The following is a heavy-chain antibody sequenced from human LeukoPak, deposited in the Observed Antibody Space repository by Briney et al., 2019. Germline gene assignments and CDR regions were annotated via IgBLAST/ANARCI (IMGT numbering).Heavy chain of an antibody. J-gene: IGHJ5*02. CDR3: ASQSSSWYWFDP. CDR2: IIPIFGTA. CDR1: GGTFSSYA. V-gene: IGHV1-69*06. Sequence: SVTVSCKASGGTFSSYAISWVRQAPGQGLEWMGGIIPIFGTANHAQKFQGRVTITADKSTSTAYMELSSLRSEDTAVYYCASQSSSWYWFDPWGRGTLVTVSS. D-gene: IGHD6-13*01.